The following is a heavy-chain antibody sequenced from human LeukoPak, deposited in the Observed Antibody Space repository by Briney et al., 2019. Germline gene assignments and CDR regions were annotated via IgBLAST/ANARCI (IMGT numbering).Heavy chain of an antibody. J-gene: IGHJ5*02. V-gene: IGHV4-34*01. D-gene: IGHD6-13*01. CDR1: GGSFSGYY. CDR3: ARDSSSWYSRWFDP. Sequence: SETLSLTCAVYGGSFSGYYWSWIRQPPGKGLEWIGEINHSGSTNYNPSLKSRVTISVDTSKNQFSLKLSSVTAADTAVYYCARDSSSWYSRWFDPWGQGTLVTVSS. CDR2: INHSGST.